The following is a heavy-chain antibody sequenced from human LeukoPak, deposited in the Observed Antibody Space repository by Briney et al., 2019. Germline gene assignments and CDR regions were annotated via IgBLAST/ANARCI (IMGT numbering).Heavy chain of an antibody. V-gene: IGHV3-74*01. CDR2: ISNDGSST. Sequence: PGGSLRLSCAASGFSLSSSWMHWVRQAPGKGLAWVSRISNDGSSTSYADSVKGRFTISRDNSKNSLYLQMNSLRSDDTALYYCARESESSGWYDYWGQGTLVTVSS. CDR3: ARESESSGWYDY. CDR1: GFSLSSSW. D-gene: IGHD6-19*01. J-gene: IGHJ4*02.